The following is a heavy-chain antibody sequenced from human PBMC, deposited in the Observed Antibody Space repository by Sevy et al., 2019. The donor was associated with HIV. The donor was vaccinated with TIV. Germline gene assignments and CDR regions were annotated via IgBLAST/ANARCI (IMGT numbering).Heavy chain of an antibody. D-gene: IGHD6-19*01. CDR2: IYYSGST. CDR1: GGSVSSGSYY. V-gene: IGHV4-61*01. CDR3: ARANSGWYRDAFDI. J-gene: IGHJ3*02. Sequence: SETLSLTCTVSGGSVSSGSYYWSWIRQPPGKGLEWIGYIYYSGSTNYNPSLKSRVTISVDTSKNQFSLKLSSVTAADTAVYYCARANSGWYRDAFDIWCQGTMVTVSS.